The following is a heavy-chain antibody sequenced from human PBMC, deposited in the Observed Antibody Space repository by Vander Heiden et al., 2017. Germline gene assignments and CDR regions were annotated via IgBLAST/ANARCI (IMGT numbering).Heavy chain of an antibody. D-gene: IGHD2-15*01. Sequence: EVQLVQSGAGVKKPGESLKISCKGSGYSFTSHCIGWWRQMPGKGLEWMGIIYPGDSDTRYSPSFQGQVSFSVDKSISTAYLQWSSLKASDTAMYYCARYPYCSGAGCYAYYGMDVWGQGTTVTVSS. CDR1: GYSFTSHC. CDR2: IYPGDSDT. V-gene: IGHV5-51*01. CDR3: ARYPYCSGAGCYAYYGMDV. J-gene: IGHJ6*02.